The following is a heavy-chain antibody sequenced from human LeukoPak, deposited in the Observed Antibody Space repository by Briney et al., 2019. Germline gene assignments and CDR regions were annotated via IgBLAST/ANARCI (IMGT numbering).Heavy chain of an antibody. V-gene: IGHV3-23*01. J-gene: IGHJ5*02. CDR3: AKSSGELFSWFDP. D-gene: IGHD3-10*01. CDR2: ISGSGGST. Sequence: GGSLRLSCAASGFTFSSHALSWLRQAPGKGLEWASTISGSGGSTYYADSVKGRFTISRDNSKNTLYVQMSSLRAEDTAVYYCAKSSGELFSWFDPWGQGTLVTVSS. CDR1: GFTFSSHA.